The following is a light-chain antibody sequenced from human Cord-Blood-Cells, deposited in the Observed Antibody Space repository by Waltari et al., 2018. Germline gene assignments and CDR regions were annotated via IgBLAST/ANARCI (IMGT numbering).Light chain of an antibody. CDR1: SGHSSYI. Sequence: QPVLTQSSSPSASLGSSVKLTCALSSGHSSYIIAWHQQQPGKAPRYLMKLEGSGCYNKGSGVPDRCSGSSSGADRYLTISNLQSEDEADYYCETWDSNTRVFGTGTKVTVL. CDR3: ETWDSNTRV. CDR2: LEGSGCY. V-gene: IGLV4-60*03. J-gene: IGLJ1*01.